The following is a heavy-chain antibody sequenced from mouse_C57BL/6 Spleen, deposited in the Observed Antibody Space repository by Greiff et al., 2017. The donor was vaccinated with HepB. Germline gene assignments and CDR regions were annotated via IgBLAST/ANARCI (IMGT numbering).Heavy chain of an antibody. CDR1: GYTFTSYW. CDR3: ARSGDYGNYFDY. J-gene: IGHJ2*01. Sequence: QVQLQQSGAELVKPGASVKLSCKASGYTFTSYWMHWVKQRPGQGLEWIGMIHPNSGSTNYNEKFKSKATLTVDKSSSTAYMQLSSLTSEDSAVYYCARSGDYGNYFDYWGQGTTLTVSS. V-gene: IGHV1-64*01. D-gene: IGHD2-4*01. CDR2: IHPNSGST.